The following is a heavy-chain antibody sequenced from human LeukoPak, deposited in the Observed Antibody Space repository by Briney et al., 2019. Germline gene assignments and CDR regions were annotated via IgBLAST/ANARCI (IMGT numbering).Heavy chain of an antibody. V-gene: IGHV3-33*01. CDR1: GFTFSNYD. CDR3: AREQGYFDY. Sequence: GGSVRLSCAASGFTFSNYDMHWARQAPGKGLEWVAVISYDGNNEYYADSVKGRFTISRDNSKNILYLQVNSLRAEDTAVYYCAREQGYFDYWGQGTLVSVSS. J-gene: IGHJ4*02. CDR2: ISYDGNNE.